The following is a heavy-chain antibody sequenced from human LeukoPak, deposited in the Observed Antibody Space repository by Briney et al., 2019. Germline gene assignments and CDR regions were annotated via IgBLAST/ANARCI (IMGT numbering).Heavy chain of an antibody. V-gene: IGHV3-74*03. J-gene: IGHJ4*02. Sequence: PGGSLRLSCVGSGFTFNDYWIHWVRQAPGKGLVWVSAIKTDGSAMQYADSVKGRFAISRDNAKNTVYLQMNSLRDEDTAVYYCVRDRTVSTILDYWGQGTLSPSPQ. CDR1: GFTFNDYW. CDR3: VRDRTVSTILDY. D-gene: IGHD5/OR15-5a*01. CDR2: IKTDGSAM.